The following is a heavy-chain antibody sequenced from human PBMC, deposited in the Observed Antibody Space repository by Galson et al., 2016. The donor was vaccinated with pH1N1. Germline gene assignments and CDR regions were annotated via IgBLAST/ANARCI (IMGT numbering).Heavy chain of an antibody. V-gene: IGHV5-51*01. CDR2: IYPGDSDT. CDR1: GYSFTSYW. D-gene: IGHD2-21*01. Sequence: QSGAEVKKPGESLKISCKGSGYSFTSYWIAWVRQTPGKGLEWMGIIYPGDSDTRYSPSFQGQVTISADKSINTAYLQWSSLKASDTAMYYCARIGSDDPIYYYYMDVWGKGTTVTVPS. J-gene: IGHJ6*03. CDR3: ARIGSDDPIYYYYMDV.